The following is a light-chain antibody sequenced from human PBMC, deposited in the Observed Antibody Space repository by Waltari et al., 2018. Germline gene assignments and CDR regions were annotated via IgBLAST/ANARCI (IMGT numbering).Light chain of an antibody. Sequence: QSVLTQPPSASGTPGQRVTISCSGSSSNIGSNYVYWYQQFPGAAPKLLLYRNNNRPSGVPDLVSGSKSGTSASLAISWLRSEDEADYYCAAWDDSLSGWVFGGGTKLTVL. CDR3: AAWDDSLSGWV. CDR2: RNN. J-gene: IGLJ2*01. V-gene: IGLV1-47*01. CDR1: SSNIGSNY.